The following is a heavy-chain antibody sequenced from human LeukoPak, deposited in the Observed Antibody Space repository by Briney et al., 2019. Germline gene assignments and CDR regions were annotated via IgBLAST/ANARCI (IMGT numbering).Heavy chain of an antibody. CDR1: GFTFSSYW. Sequence: GGSLRLSCAASGFTFSSYWMSWVRQAPGKGLEWVANINQDGSEKYYVDSVEGRFTVSRDNAKNSLYLQMNSLRAEDTAVYYCATLGRNYFDSWGQGSLVTVSS. CDR3: ATLGRNYFDS. CDR2: INQDGSEK. D-gene: IGHD2-15*01. J-gene: IGHJ4*02. V-gene: IGHV3-7*03.